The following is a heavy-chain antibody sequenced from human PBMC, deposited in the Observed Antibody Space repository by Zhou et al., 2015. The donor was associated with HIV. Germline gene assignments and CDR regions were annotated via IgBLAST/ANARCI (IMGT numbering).Heavy chain of an antibody. J-gene: IGHJ4*02. Sequence: EVQLVESGGGLVQPGRSLRLSCAASGFTFDDYAMHWVRQATGKGLEWVSKIGTAGDTYYPGSVKGRFTISRENAKNSLYLQMNSLRAGDTAVYYCARGGAWPYYYDSSGYYFDYWGQGTLVTVSS. CDR2: IGTAGDT. D-gene: IGHD3-22*01. CDR3: ARGGAWPYYYDSSGYYFDY. V-gene: IGHV3-13*01. CDR1: GFTFDDYA.